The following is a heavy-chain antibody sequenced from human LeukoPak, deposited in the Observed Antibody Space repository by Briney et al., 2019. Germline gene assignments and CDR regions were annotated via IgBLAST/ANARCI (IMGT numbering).Heavy chain of an antibody. CDR3: ATLRITMIVVVMDFDY. CDR2: INPNSGGT. CDR1: GYSFTAYY. J-gene: IGHJ4*02. Sequence: GASVKVSCKASGYSFTAYYMHWVRQAPGQGLEWMGWINPNSGGTNYAQKFQGRVTMTEDTSTDTAYMELSSLRSEDTAVYYCATLRITMIVVVMDFDYWGQGTLVTVSS. V-gene: IGHV1-2*02. D-gene: IGHD3-22*01.